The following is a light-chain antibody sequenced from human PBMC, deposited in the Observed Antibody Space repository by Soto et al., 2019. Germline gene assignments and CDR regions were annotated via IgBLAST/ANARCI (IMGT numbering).Light chain of an antibody. V-gene: IGKV3-15*01. CDR1: QSVSLS. CDR3: QQYNSYWRT. CDR2: GAS. J-gene: IGKJ1*01. Sequence: EIVLTQSPAPPSVSLGDSATLSCRAGQSVSLSLAWYQMRPGQPPRLLIYGASTRATDIPARFRGTGSGTDFTLTISSLQSDDFATYYCQQYNSYWRTFGQGTKVDIK.